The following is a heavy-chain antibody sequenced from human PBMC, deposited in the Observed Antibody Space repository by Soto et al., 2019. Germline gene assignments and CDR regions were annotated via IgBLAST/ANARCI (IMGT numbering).Heavy chain of an antibody. J-gene: IGHJ4*02. CDR3: ARSSIEPRVFMYPFDS. CDR1: GDSITSSSHY. D-gene: IGHD6-6*01. V-gene: IGHV4-39*01. Sequence: SETLSLTCTVSGDSITSSSHYWGWIRQPPGKGLECIANIYYDGNTYYNTSLKSRVVISLDTSKNQFSLRLNSVTAADSAVYYCARSSIEPRVFMYPFDSWGQGTLVTVS. CDR2: IYYDGNT.